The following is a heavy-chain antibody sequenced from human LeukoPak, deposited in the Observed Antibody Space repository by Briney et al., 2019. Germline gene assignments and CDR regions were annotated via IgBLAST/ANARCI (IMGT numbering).Heavy chain of an antibody. Sequence: PSETLSLTCTVSGGSIGSSSYYWGWIRQPPGKGLEWIGSIYYSGSTYYNPSLKSRVTISVDTSKNQFSLELSSVTAADTAVYYCARSSLLWFGEWGQGTLVTVSS. V-gene: IGHV4-39*07. CDR1: GGSIGSSSYY. D-gene: IGHD3-10*01. CDR3: ARSSLLWFGE. J-gene: IGHJ4*02. CDR2: IYYSGST.